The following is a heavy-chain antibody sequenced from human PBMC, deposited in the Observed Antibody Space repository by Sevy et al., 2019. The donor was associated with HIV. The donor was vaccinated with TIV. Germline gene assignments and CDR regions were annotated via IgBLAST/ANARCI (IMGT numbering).Heavy chain of an antibody. CDR1: GYTFTSYG. Sequence: ASVKVSCRASGYTFTSYGISWVRQAPGKGLEWLGWISGYDGKTNCAQKVQGRVTMNTDTLTTTAYMELRGLRIDDTAVYYCARDRRVYDSSFGRADFWAQGTLVTVSS. V-gene: IGHV1-18*01. J-gene: IGHJ4*02. CDR2: ISGYDGKT. CDR3: ARDRRVYDSSFGRADF. D-gene: IGHD3-22*01.